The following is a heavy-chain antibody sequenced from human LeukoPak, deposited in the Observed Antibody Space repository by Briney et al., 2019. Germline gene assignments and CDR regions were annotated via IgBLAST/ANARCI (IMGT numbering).Heavy chain of an antibody. J-gene: IGHJ4*02. V-gene: IGHV1-69*04. D-gene: IGHD4-17*01. Sequence: SVKFSCKASGGTFSSFAISWVRQAPGQGLEWMGRIIPILGIATYAQKFQGRLTITADKSMSTAYMELSSLRAEDTAVYYSATDGSGLTSVTTIDSWGQGTLVTVSS. CDR3: ATDGSGLTSVTTIDS. CDR1: GGTFSSFA. CDR2: IIPILGIA.